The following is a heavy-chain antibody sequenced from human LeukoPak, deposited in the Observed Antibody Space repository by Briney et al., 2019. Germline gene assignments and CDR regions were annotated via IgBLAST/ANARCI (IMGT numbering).Heavy chain of an antibody. Sequence: GGSLRPSCAASGFTFDDYAMHWVRQAPGKGLEWVSGISWNSGSIGYADSVKGRFTISRDNAKNSLYLQMNSLRAEDTALYYCAKDVLAFGVVTSNWFDPWGQGTLVTVSS. D-gene: IGHD3-3*01. V-gene: IGHV3-9*01. J-gene: IGHJ5*02. CDR3: AKDVLAFGVVTSNWFDP. CDR1: GFTFDDYA. CDR2: ISWNSGSI.